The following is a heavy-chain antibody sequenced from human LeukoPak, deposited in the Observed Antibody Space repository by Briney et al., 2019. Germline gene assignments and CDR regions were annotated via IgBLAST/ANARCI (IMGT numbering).Heavy chain of an antibody. CDR2: INHSGST. CDR3: ALGYCSSTSCVRAFDI. Sequence: SETLSLTCTVSGGSLSGHYWSWIRQPPGKGLEWIGEINHSGSTNYNPSLKSRVTISVDTSKNQFSLKLSSVTAADTAVYYCALGYCSSTSCVRAFDIWGQGTMVTVSS. J-gene: IGHJ3*02. D-gene: IGHD2-2*01. V-gene: IGHV4-34*01. CDR1: GGSLSGHY.